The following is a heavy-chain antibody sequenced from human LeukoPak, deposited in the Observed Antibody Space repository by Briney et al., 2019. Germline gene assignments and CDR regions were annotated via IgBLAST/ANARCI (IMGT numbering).Heavy chain of an antibody. Sequence: PGGSLRLSCAASGFTFSSYAMSWVRQAPGKGLEWVSAISGSGGSTYYADSVKGRFTISRDNSKNTLYLQMNSLRAEDTAVYYCAKWLRAAAGMDYYYGMDVWGQGTTVTVSS. D-gene: IGHD6-13*01. CDR2: ISGSGGST. V-gene: IGHV3-23*01. J-gene: IGHJ6*02. CDR1: GFTFSSYA. CDR3: AKWLRAAAGMDYYYGMDV.